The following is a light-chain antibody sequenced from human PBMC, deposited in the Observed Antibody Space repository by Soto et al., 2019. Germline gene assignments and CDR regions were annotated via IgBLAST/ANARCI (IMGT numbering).Light chain of an antibody. CDR1: SSDVGGYNY. J-gene: IGLJ2*01. CDR3: SSYTTRSAVV. V-gene: IGLV2-14*03. CDR2: DVS. Sequence: QSVLTQPASVSGSPGQSITISCTGTSSDVGGYNYVSWYQQHPGKAPKLMIYDVSNRPSGVSNRFSGSKSGNTASLTISGLHAEDEADYYCSSYTTRSAVVFGGGTKLTVL.